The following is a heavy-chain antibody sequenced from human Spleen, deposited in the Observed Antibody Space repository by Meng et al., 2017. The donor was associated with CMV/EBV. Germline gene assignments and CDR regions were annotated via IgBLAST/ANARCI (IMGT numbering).Heavy chain of an antibody. Sequence: GGSLRLSCAASGFTFSSYAMSWVRQAPGKGLEWVSAISGSGGSTYYADSVKGRFTISRDNSKNTLYLQMNSLRAEDTAVYYCARVQVPAAIRYYHTMDVWGRGTTVTVSS. CDR2: ISGSGGST. CDR1: GFTFSSYA. J-gene: IGHJ6*02. D-gene: IGHD2-2*01. CDR3: ARVQVPAAIRYYHTMDV. V-gene: IGHV3-23*01.